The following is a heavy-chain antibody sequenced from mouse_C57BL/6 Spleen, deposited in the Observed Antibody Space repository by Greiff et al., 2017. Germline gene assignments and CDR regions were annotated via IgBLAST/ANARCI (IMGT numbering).Heavy chain of an antibody. J-gene: IGHJ3*01. CDR3: ARGKTAQAQGFAY. V-gene: IGHV1-81*01. CDR1: GYTFTSYG. Sequence: QVQLQQSGAELARPGASVKLSCKASGYTFTSYGISWVKQRTGQGLEWIGEIYPRSGNTYYNEKFKGKATLTADKSSSTAYMELRSLTSEDSAVYFCARGKTAQAQGFAYWGQGTLVTVSA. D-gene: IGHD3-2*02. CDR2: IYPRSGNT.